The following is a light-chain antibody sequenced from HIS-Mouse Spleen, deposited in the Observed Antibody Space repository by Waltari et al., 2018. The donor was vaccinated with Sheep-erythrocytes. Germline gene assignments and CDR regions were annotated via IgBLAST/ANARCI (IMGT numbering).Light chain of an antibody. CDR2: DVS. J-gene: IGLJ3*02. V-gene: IGLV2-14*03. CDR3: SSYTSSSTWV. Sequence: QSALTQPASVSGSPGQSITIPCTGTRSDVGGYNYVSWYQQHPGKAPKLTIYDVSNRPSGVSNRFSGSKSGNTASLTISGLQAEDEADYYCSSYTSSSTWVFGGGTKLTVL. CDR1: RSDVGGYNY.